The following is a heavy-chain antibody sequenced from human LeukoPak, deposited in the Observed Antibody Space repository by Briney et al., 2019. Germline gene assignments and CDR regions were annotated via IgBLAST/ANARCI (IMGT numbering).Heavy chain of an antibody. CDR2: INHSGST. CDR1: GGSFSGYY. CDR3: ARGYYYDSSGYYDWFDP. D-gene: IGHD3-22*01. J-gene: IGHJ5*02. Sequence: PSETLSLTCAVYGGSFSGYYWSWIRQPPGKGLEWIGEINHSGSTNYNPSLKSRVTISVDTSKNQFSLQLNSVTPEDTAVYYCARGYYYDSSGYYDWFDPWGQGTLVTVSS. V-gene: IGHV4-34*01.